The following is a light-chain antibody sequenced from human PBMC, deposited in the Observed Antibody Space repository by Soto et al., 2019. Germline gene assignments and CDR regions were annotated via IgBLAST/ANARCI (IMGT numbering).Light chain of an antibody. CDR2: GAS. Sequence: DFQMTQSPSSLSASVGDRVIITCRASQDISDHLAWYQHKPGKVPELLIYGASTLQSGVPSRFSGGGSGTDFTLTISSLQPEDVATYYCQKYDRTPRTFGQGTKVELK. V-gene: IGKV1-27*01. CDR1: QDISDH. CDR3: QKYDRTPRT. J-gene: IGKJ1*01.